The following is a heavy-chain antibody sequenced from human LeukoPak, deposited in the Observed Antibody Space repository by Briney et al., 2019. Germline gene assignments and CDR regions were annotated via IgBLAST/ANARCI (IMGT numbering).Heavy chain of an antibody. J-gene: IGHJ3*02. V-gene: IGHV1-8*01. CDR3: ARVHPYTGYVHDAFDI. Sequence: GASVKVSCKASGYTFTSYDINWVRQATGQGLEWMGWMNPNSGNTGYAQKFQGRVTMTRNTSISTAYMELSSLRSEDTAVYYCARVHPYTGYVHDAFDIWGQGTMVTVSS. CDR1: GYTFTSYD. D-gene: IGHD5-12*01. CDR2: MNPNSGNT.